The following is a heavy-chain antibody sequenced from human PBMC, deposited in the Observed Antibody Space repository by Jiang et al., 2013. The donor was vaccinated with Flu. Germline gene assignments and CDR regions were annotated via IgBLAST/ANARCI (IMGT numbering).Heavy chain of an antibody. CDR2: MNPNSGNT. CDR3: ANLGGYYDSSGYYYDYYYGMDV. Sequence: SGYTFTSYDINWVRQATGQGLEWMGWMNPNSGNTGYAQKFQGRVTMTRNTSISTAYMELSSLRSEDTAVYYCANLGGYYDSSGYYYDYYYGMDVWGQGTTVTVSS. CDR1: GYTFTSYD. D-gene: IGHD3-22*01. V-gene: IGHV1-8*01. J-gene: IGHJ6*02.